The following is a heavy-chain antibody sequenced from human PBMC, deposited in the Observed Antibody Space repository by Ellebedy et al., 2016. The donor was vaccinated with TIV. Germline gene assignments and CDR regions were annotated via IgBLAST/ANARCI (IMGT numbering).Heavy chain of an antibody. V-gene: IGHV3-66*01. CDR2: IYSGGST. D-gene: IGHD3-10*01. CDR3: ARGSSMVRGAA. CDR1: GFTVSDYF. J-gene: IGHJ4*02. Sequence: PGGSLRLSCAGSGFTVSDYFMSWVRQAPGKGLQWVSVIYSGGSTYYADSVKGRFTISRENSKNTLYLQMNSLRAEDTGVYYCARGSSMVRGAAWGQGTLVTVSS.